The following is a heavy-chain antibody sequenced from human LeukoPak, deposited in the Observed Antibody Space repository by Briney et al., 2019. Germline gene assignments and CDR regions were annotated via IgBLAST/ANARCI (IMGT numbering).Heavy chain of an antibody. J-gene: IGHJ4*02. CDR1: GFTFSSYG. CDR3: ARGDGYNFFDY. Sequence: GGSLRLSCAASGFTFSSYGMNWVRQAPGKGLEWVSVFYVGGATYYADSVKGRFTISRDNSENTLYLQMKSLRAEDTAVYYCARGDGYNFFDYWGQGTLVTVSS. V-gene: IGHV3-53*01. CDR2: FYVGGAT. D-gene: IGHD5-24*01.